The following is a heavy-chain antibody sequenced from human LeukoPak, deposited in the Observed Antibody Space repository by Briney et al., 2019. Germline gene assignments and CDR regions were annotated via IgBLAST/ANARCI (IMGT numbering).Heavy chain of an antibody. CDR3: ASGSVTLLYY. J-gene: IGHJ4*02. CDR1: GGSISSSTFY. V-gene: IGHV4-39*07. CDR2: IYYSGNT. Sequence: PSETLSFTCTVSGGSISSSTFYWGWIRQPPGKGLEWIGNIYYSGNTYHNPSLKSRVTITVDTSKNQFSLKLSSVTAVDTAVYYCASGSVTLLYYWGQGALVTVSS.